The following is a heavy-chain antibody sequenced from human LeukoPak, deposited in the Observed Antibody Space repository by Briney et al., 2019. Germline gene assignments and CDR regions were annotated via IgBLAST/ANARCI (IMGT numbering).Heavy chain of an antibody. D-gene: IGHD2-21*02. J-gene: IGHJ4*02. CDR3: ARDSPSDCYQDRYFDY. Sequence: QPGESLRLSCAASGFTFSSYAMHWVRQAPGKGLEWVAVIPYDGSNKYYADSVKGRFTISRDNSKNTLYLQMNSLRAEDTAVYYCARDSPSDCYQDRYFDYWGQGTLVTVSS. V-gene: IGHV3-30-3*01. CDR1: GFTFSSYA. CDR2: IPYDGSNK.